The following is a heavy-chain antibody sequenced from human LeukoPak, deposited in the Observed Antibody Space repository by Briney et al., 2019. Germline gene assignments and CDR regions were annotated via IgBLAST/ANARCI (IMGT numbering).Heavy chain of an antibody. CDR2: IKQHGTEK. Sequence: GGSLRLSCTASGIMFSGYWMSWVRQAPGKGLEWVANIKQHGTEKYYVDSVKGRFTISRDDAKKSVYLQMNSLRAEDTAVYYCARTPAYLVGVVMFDYWGQGTLVTVSS. D-gene: IGHD3-3*01. V-gene: IGHV3-7*01. CDR3: ARTPAYLVGVVMFDY. J-gene: IGHJ4*02. CDR1: GIMFSGYW.